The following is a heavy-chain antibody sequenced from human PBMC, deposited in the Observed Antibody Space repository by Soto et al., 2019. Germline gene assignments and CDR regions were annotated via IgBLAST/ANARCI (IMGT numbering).Heavy chain of an antibody. J-gene: IGHJ4*02. V-gene: IGHV3-11*03. CDR1: GFSFSDYY. CDR2: ISSRTTYT. D-gene: IGHD5-18*01. Sequence: GGSLRLSCAASGFSFSDYYMSWIRQAPGKGLEWLSYISSRTTYTKYADSVKGRFTISRDNAKKSLYLQMDSLRAEDTGVYYCARRYGSCFDYWGQGTLVTVSS. CDR3: ARRYGSCFDY.